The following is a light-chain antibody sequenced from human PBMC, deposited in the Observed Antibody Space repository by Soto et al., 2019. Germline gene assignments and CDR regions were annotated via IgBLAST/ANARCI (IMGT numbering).Light chain of an antibody. Sequence: QAVVTQSSSASASLGSSVKLTCTLSSGHSSYIIAWHQQQPGKAPRYLMKLEGSGNYNKGSGVPDRFSGSSPGADRYLTISNLQSEDEADYYCDTWDSNTQVFGGGTKVTVL. CDR2: LEGSGNY. V-gene: IGLV4-60*03. J-gene: IGLJ2*01. CDR3: DTWDSNTQV. CDR1: SGHSSYI.